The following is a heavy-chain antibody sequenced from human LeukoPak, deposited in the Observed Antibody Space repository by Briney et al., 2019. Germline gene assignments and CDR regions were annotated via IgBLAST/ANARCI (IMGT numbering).Heavy chain of an antibody. CDR2: ISGSGGST. D-gene: IGHD5-18*01. CDR1: GFTFSSYA. Sequence: PGGSLRLSCAASGFTFSSYAMSWVRQAPGKGLEWVSAISGSGGSTYYADSVKGRFTISRDNSKNTLYLQMNSLRAEDTAVYYCAKDRAPKYSYGSSAFDIWGQGTMVTVSS. CDR3: AKDRAPKYSYGSSAFDI. V-gene: IGHV3-23*01. J-gene: IGHJ3*02.